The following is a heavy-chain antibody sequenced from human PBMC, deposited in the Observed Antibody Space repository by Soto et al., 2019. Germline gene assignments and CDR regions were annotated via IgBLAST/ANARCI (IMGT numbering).Heavy chain of an antibody. D-gene: IGHD2-8*02. CDR2: ISNDGYSK. CDR1: GFTFSNYG. V-gene: IGHV3-30*18. J-gene: IGHJ4*02. Sequence: PGGSLRLSCAVSGFTFSNYGMHWVRQAPGKGLEWVAVISNDGYSKYYADSVKGRFTISRDNSQNTLYLQMNSLSAEDTGVYFCAKDQGYTGGSSPVSWGLGTLVTLST. CDR3: AKDQGYTGGSSPVS.